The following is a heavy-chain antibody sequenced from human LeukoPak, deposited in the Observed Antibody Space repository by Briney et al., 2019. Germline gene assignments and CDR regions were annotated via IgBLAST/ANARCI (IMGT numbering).Heavy chain of an antibody. CDR3: ARSPRYYYNYYGMDV. V-gene: IGHV3-30*03. CDR2: ISYDGSNK. J-gene: IGHJ6*02. Sequence: GGSLRLSCVASGFTFSSYGIHWVRQAPGKGLQWVVLISYDGSNKYYADSVKGRFTISRDNSKNTLYLQMNSLRDEDTAVYYCARSPRYYYNYYGMDVWGQGTTVTVS. CDR1: GFTFSSYG.